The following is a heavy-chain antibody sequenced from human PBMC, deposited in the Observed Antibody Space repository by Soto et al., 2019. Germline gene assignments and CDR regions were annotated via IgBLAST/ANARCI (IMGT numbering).Heavy chain of an antibody. D-gene: IGHD2-15*01. CDR1: GYTFTGYY. CDR3: GGVLSRGGSGFAFDI. Sequence: ASVKVSCKASGYTFTGYYMHWVRQAPGQGLEWMGWINPNSGGTNYAQKFQGWVTMTRDTSISTAYMELSRLRSDDTAVYYCGGVLSRGGSGFAFDIWGQGTMVTVSS. J-gene: IGHJ3*02. V-gene: IGHV1-2*04. CDR2: INPNSGGT.